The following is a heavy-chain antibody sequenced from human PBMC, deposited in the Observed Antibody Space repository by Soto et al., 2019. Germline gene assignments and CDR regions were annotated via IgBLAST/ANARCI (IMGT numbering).Heavy chain of an antibody. CDR3: AKGRGGSGSLTPRVDF. V-gene: IGHV3-23*01. D-gene: IGHD3-10*01. Sequence: EVQLLDSGGGLVQPGRSLRLSCAASRFTFNNYAMTWVRQAPGKGLEWVSAISGGGDTTSYADSVKGRFTVSRDGSKNTLYLQMSSLRAEATALYYCAKGRGGSGSLTPRVDFCGQGTLVTVSS. CDR1: RFTFNNYA. J-gene: IGHJ4*02. CDR2: ISGGGDTT.